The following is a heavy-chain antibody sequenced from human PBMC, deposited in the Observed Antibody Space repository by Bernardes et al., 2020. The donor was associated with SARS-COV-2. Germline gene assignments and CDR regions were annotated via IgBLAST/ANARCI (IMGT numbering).Heavy chain of an antibody. CDR2: INHSGST. V-gene: IGHV4-34*01. J-gene: IGHJ3*02. D-gene: IGHD2-2*01. CDR3: ARGKGYCSSTSCRGRIAARQVDAFDI. CDR1: GGSFSGYY. Sequence: SETLSLTCAVYGGSFSGYYWSWIRQPPGKGLEWIGEINHSGSTNYNPSLKSRVTISVDTSKNQFSLKLSSVTAADTAVYYCARGKGYCSSTSCRGRIAARQVDAFDIWGQGTMVTVSS.